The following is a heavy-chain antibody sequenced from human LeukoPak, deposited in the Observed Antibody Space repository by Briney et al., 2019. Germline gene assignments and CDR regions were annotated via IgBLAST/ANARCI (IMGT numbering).Heavy chain of an antibody. J-gene: IGHJ1*01. D-gene: IGHD3-16*01. CDR2: ISPSGDIL. CDR1: GFTFSSYA. V-gene: IGHV3-23*01. Sequence: GGSLRLSCAASGFTFSSYAMSWVRQAPGKGLQWVSGISPSGDILYYADSVKGQFTISRDNFKNTVYLQMNSLRAGDTAVYCAKDDAWGRFQHWGQGTLVTVSS. CDR3: AKDDAWGRFQH.